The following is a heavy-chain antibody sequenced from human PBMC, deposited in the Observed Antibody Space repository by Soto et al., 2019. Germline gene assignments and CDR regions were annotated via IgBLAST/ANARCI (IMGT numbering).Heavy chain of an antibody. CDR1: GGSISSGDYY. CDR3: ARVGLRDYYYGMDV. V-gene: IGHV4-30-4*01. J-gene: IGHJ6*02. CDR2: IYYSGST. D-gene: IGHD5-18*01. Sequence: QVQLQESGPGLVKPSQTLSLTCTVSGGSISSGDYYWSWIRQPPGKGLEWIGYIYYSGSTYYNPSLKGRVTRSVDTSKNQFSLKLSSVTAADTAVYYCARVGLRDYYYGMDVWGQGTTVTVSS.